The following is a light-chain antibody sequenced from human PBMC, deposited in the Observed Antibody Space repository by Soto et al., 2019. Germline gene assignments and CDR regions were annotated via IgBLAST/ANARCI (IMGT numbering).Light chain of an antibody. CDR2: GNS. CDR1: SSNIGAGYD. J-gene: IGLJ1*01. CDR3: QSYDSSLSGFFYV. Sequence: QSALTQPPSVSGAPGQMVTISCTGSSSNIGAGYDVHWYQQLPGTAPKLLIYGNSNRPSGVPDRFSGSKSGTSASLAITGLQAEDEADYYCQSYDSSLSGFFYVFGTGTKVTVL. V-gene: IGLV1-40*01.